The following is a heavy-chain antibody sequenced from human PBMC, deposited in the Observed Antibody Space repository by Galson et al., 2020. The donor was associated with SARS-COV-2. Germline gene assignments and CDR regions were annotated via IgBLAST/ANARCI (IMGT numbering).Heavy chain of an antibody. Sequence: ETLSLTCTVSGGSISSYYWSWIRQPPGKGLEWIWYIYYSGSTNYNPSLKSRVTISVDTSKNQFSLKLSSVTAADTAVYYCAGYSGYADYYGMDVWGQGTTVTVSS. CDR1: GGSISSYY. J-gene: IGHJ6*02. CDR2: IYYSGST. V-gene: IGHV4-59*01. CDR3: AGYSGYADYYGMDV. D-gene: IGHD5-12*01.